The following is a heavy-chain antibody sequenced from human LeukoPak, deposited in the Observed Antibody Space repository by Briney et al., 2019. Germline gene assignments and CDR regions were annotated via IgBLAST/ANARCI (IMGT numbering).Heavy chain of an antibody. CDR3: AREKYSSSWYVPYYYYGMDV. CDR1: GFTFSSYW. D-gene: IGHD6-13*01. J-gene: IGHJ6*02. CDR2: IKQDGSEK. Sequence: GGSLRLSCAASGFTFSSYWMSWVRQAPGKGLEWVANIKQDGSEKYYVDSVKGRFTISRDNAKNSLYLQMNSLRAEDTAVYYCAREKYSSSWYVPYYYYGMDVWGQGTRSPSP. V-gene: IGHV3-7*01.